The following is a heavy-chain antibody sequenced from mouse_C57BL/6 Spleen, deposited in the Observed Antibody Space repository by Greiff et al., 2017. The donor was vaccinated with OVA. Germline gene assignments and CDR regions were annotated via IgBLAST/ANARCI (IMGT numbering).Heavy chain of an antibody. D-gene: IGHD1-1*01. CDR3: ARERYYGSRTGFAY. V-gene: IGHV1-26*01. CDR1: GYTFTDYY. J-gene: IGHJ3*01. Sequence: VQLQQSGPELVKPGASVKISCKASGYTFTDYYMNWVKQSHGKSLEWIGDINPNNGGTSYNQKFKGKATLTVDKSSSTAYMELRSLTSEDSAVYYGARERYYGSRTGFAYWGQGTLVTVSA. CDR2: INPNNGGT.